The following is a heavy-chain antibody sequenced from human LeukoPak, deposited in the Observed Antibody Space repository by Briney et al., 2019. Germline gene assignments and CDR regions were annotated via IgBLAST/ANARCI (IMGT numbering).Heavy chain of an antibody. V-gene: IGHV4-59*08. CDR1: GGSINNYY. D-gene: IGHD6-19*01. CDR3: ARLSGGTQWLAPFDY. CDR2: IYYSGST. Sequence: SETLSLTCNVSGGSINNYYWSWIRQPPGKGLEWIGYIYYSGSTNYNPSLKSRVTMSVDTPKNQLSLKLSSVTAADTAVYYCARLSGGTQWLAPFDYWGQGTLVTVSS. J-gene: IGHJ4*02.